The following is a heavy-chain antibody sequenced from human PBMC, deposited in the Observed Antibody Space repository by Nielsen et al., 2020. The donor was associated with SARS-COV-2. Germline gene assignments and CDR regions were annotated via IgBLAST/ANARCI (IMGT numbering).Heavy chain of an antibody. J-gene: IGHJ5*02. CDR1: GGSFSGYY. CDR3: ARGLVVVAASFDP. CDR2: INHSGST. Sequence: SETLSLTCAVYGGSFSGYYWSWIRQPPGKGLEWIGEINHSGSTNYNPSLKSRVTISVDTSKNQFSLKLSSATAADTAVYYCARGLVVVAASFDPWGQGTLVTVSS. D-gene: IGHD2-15*01. V-gene: IGHV4-34*01.